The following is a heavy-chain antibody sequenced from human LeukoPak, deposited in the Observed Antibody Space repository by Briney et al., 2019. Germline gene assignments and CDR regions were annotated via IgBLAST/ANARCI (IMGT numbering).Heavy chain of an antibody. J-gene: IGHJ4*02. V-gene: IGHV1-69*13. D-gene: IGHD4-17*01. CDR2: IIPIFGTA. CDR3: ARDDYGDYVTDY. Sequence: ASVKVSCKASGGTFSSYAISWVRQAPGQGLEWMGGIIPIFGTANYAQKLQGRVTITADESTSTAYMELSSLRSEDTAVYYCARDDYGDYVTDYWGQGTLVTVSS. CDR1: GGTFSSYA.